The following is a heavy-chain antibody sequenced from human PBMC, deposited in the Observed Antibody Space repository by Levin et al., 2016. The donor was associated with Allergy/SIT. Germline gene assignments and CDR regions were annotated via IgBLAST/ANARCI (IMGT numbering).Heavy chain of an antibody. Sequence: GESLKISCAASGFTFSSYAMSWVRQAPGKGLEWVSAISGSGSTYYADSVKGRFTISRDNSKNTLYLQMNSLRAEDTAVYYCARGSKLLPSLPYFYYYMDVWGQGTMVTVSS. CDR2: ISGSGST. D-gene: IGHD2-15*01. CDR3: ARGSKLLPSLPYFYYYMDV. V-gene: IGHV3-23*01. J-gene: IGHJ6*02. CDR1: GFTFSSYA.